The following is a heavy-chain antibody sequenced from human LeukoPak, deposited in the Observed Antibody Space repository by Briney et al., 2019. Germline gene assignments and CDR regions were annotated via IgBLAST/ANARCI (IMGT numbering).Heavy chain of an antibody. CDR2: IYTSGST. J-gene: IGHJ5*02. CDR3: ARDLSRSGWLSGKNWFDP. Sequence: PSETLSLTCTVSGGSISSSSYYWGWIRQPAGKGLEWIGRIYTSGSTNYNPSLKSRVTMSVDTSKNQFSLKLSSVTAADTAVYYCARDLSRSGWLSGKNWFDPWGQGTLVTVSS. V-gene: IGHV4-61*02. CDR1: GGSISSSSYY. D-gene: IGHD6-19*01.